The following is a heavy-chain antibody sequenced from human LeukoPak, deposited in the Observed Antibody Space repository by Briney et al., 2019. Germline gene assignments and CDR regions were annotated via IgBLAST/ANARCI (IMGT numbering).Heavy chain of an antibody. D-gene: IGHD3-10*01. V-gene: IGHV1-2*02. CDR1: GYTFTNYG. J-gene: IGHJ4*02. CDR3: ARGSGVRGSSPGY. CDR2: INPNSGGT. Sequence: ASVTVSCKASGYTFTNYGIGWVRQAPGQGLEWMGWINPNSGGTNYAQKFQGRVTMTRDTSISTAYMELSRLRSDDTAVYYCARGSGVRGSSPGYWGQGTLVTVSS.